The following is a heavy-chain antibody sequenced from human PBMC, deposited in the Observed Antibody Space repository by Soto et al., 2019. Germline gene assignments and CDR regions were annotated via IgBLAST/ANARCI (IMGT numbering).Heavy chain of an antibody. CDR3: ARGPSPGYCSSTSCYNARFDP. D-gene: IGHD2-2*02. Sequence: SETLSLTCAVYCGSFIGYYWSWIRQPPGKGLDGIGEINHSGSTNYNPSLKSRVTISVDTSKNQFSLKLSSVTAADTAVYYCARGPSPGYCSSTSCYNARFDPWGQGTLVTVSS. CDR2: INHSGST. J-gene: IGHJ5*02. V-gene: IGHV4-34*01. CDR1: CGSFIGYY.